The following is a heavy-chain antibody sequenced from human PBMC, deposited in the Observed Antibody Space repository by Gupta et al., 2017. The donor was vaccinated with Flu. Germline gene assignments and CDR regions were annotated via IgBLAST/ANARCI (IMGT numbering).Heavy chain of an antibody. J-gene: IGHJ6*02. Sequence: XVQLVESGGTLVQPGRSLXLXXTSSGXXXXXXGMSWFGKVPGRGLEWVGFIRTRIYDESTDYAASVKGRFSISRDDSKSIAFLQMNSLKSEDTAVYYCTRGAITVAGDYYGMDVWGQGTTVTVSS. CDR3: TRGAITVAGDYYGMDV. CDR2: IRTRIYDEST. CDR1: GXXXXXXG. D-gene: IGHD6-19*01. V-gene: IGHV3-49*03.